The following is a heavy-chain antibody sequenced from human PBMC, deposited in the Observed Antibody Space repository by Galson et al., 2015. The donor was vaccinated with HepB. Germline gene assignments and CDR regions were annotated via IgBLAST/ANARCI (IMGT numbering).Heavy chain of an antibody. CDR3: AREDADIAAMTLDH. J-gene: IGHJ4*02. CDR2: IWHDGSNS. Sequence: SLRLSCAASGFTFSRNGMHWVRQAPGKGLEWVAVIWHDGSNSYYADSVKGRFTISRDNSKNTQYLQMNSLRAEDTAVYYCAREDADIAAMTLDHWGQGTLVTVSS. V-gene: IGHV3-33*08. CDR1: GFTFSRNG. D-gene: IGHD6-25*01.